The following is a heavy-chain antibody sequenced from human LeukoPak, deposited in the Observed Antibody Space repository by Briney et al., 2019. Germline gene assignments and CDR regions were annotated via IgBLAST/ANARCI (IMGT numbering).Heavy chain of an antibody. V-gene: IGHV3-74*01. CDR1: GFTFSSYW. J-gene: IGHJ5*02. CDR3: AKGNRWVARPEIFDP. D-gene: IGHD4-23*01. CDR2: INSDGSST. Sequence: PGGSLRLSCAASGFTFSSYWMHWVRQAPGKGLVWVSRINSDGSSTSYADSVKGRFTISRDNAKNTLYLKMNSLRAEDTAVYYCAKGNRWVARPEIFDPWGQGTLVTVSS.